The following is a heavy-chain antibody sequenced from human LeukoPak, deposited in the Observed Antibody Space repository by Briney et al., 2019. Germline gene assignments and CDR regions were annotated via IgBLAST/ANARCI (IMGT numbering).Heavy chain of an antibody. Sequence: GGSLRLSCAASGFTFSSYGMHWVRQAPGKGLEWVAVISYDGSNKYYADSVKGRFTISRDNFKNTLYLQMNSLRAEDTAVYYCAQPVGFGGLSPPPHYWGQGTLFTVSS. CDR3: AQPVGFGGLSPPPHY. CDR2: ISYDGSNK. V-gene: IGHV3-30*03. J-gene: IGHJ4*02. D-gene: IGHD3-10*01. CDR1: GFTFSSYG.